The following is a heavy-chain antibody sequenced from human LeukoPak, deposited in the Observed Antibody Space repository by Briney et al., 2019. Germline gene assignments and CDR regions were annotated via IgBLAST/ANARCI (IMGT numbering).Heavy chain of an antibody. CDR2: IYYSGST. V-gene: IGHV4-59*01. D-gene: IGHD3-3*01. CDR3: ARHVSGWFSPRSGSYFDY. J-gene: IGHJ4*02. CDR1: GGSISSYY. Sequence: SETLSLTCTVSGGSISSYYWSWIRQPPGKGLEWIGYIYYSGSTNYNPSLRSRVTISVDTSKNQFSLKLSSVTAADTAVYYCARHVSGWFSPRSGSYFDYWGQGTLVTVSS.